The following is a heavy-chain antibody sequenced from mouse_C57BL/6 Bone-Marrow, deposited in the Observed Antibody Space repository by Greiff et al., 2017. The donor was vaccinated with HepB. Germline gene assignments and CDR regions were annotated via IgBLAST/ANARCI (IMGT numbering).Heavy chain of an antibody. Sequence: QVQLQQSGAELVRPGTSVKMSCKASGYTFTNYWIGWAKQRPGHGLEWIGDIYPGGGYTNYNEKFKGKATLTADKSSSTAYMQFSSLTSEDSAIYYCARTPVVAHWYFDVWGTGTTVTVSS. CDR1: GYTFTNYW. J-gene: IGHJ1*03. CDR2: IYPGGGYT. D-gene: IGHD1-1*01. V-gene: IGHV1-63*01. CDR3: ARTPVVAHWYFDV.